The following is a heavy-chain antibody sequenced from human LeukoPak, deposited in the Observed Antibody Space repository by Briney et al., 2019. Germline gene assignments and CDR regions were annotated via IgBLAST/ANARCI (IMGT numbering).Heavy chain of an antibody. J-gene: IGHJ4*02. Sequence: ASVKVSCKASGYTFNSYGISWVRQATGQGLEWMGWMNPNSGNTGYAQKFQGRVTMTRNTSISTAYMELSSLRSEDTAVYYCARVSGKQDKVLSDYWGQGTLVTVSS. V-gene: IGHV1-8*02. CDR2: MNPNSGNT. CDR1: GYTFNSYG. D-gene: IGHD3-16*01. CDR3: ARVSGKQDKVLSDY.